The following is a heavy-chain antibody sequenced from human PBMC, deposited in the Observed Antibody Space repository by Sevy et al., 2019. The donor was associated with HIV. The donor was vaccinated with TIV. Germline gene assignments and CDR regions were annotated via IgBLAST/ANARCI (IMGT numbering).Heavy chain of an antibody. CDR2: IRYDGSNK. J-gene: IGHJ6*02. CDR1: GFTFSTYD. CDR3: ARGRKTTQEWLEELDYYYGVDV. Sequence: GGSLRLSCAASGFTFSTYDMHWVRQAPGKGLEWVAYIRYDGSNKYYGDSVRGRFTISGDNSKNTLYLQMNSLRAEDTAVYYCARGRKTTQEWLEELDYYYGVDVWGQGTTVTVSS. V-gene: IGHV3-30*02. D-gene: IGHD2-8*01.